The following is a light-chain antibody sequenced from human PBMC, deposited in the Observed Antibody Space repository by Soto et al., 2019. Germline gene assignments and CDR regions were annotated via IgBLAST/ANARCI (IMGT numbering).Light chain of an antibody. CDR1: QDIGPY. CDR3: QQLHSYPRT. CDR2: AAS. J-gene: IGKJ2*01. V-gene: IGKV1-9*01. Sequence: DVQLTQSPSLLSASVGDRVTVTCRASQDIGPYLAWFQQKPGKAPNLLIYAASTLQSGVPSRFSGSGSGTEFTLTISSLQPEDFATYYCQQLHSYPRTFGQGTKLEIK.